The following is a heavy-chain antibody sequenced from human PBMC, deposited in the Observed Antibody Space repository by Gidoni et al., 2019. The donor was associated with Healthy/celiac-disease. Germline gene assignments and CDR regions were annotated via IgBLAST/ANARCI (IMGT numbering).Heavy chain of an antibody. J-gene: IGHJ6*02. Sequence: QVQLVQSGAEVKKPGASVKVSCKVSGYTLTELSMHCVRQAPGKGLEWMGGFDPEDGETIYAQKFQGRVTMTEDTSTDTAYMELSSLRSEDTAVYYCATVVGAITGTPRNFHYYYGMDVWGQGTTVTVSS. CDR3: ATVVGAITGTPRNFHYYYGMDV. CDR2: FDPEDGET. V-gene: IGHV1-24*01. CDR1: GYTLTELS. D-gene: IGHD1-20*01.